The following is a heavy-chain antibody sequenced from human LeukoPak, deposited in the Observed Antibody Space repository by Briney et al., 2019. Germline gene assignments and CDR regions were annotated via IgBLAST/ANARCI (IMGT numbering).Heavy chain of an antibody. CDR3: ARVTVAITMVRGVIGDELDY. V-gene: IGHV1-18*01. CDR2: ISTYNADT. CDR1: GYTFTSYG. D-gene: IGHD3-10*01. Sequence: ASVKVSCKASGYTFTSYGISWVRQAPGQGLEWMGWISTYNADTDYAQNLQGRVTMTTDTSTSTAYMELRSLRSDDTAVYYCARVTVAITMVRGVIGDELDYWGQGTLVTVSS. J-gene: IGHJ4*02.